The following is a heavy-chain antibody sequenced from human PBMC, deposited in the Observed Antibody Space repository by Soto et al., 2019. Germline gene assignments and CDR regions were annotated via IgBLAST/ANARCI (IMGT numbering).Heavy chain of an antibody. J-gene: IGHJ6*02. CDR1: GYAFTIYG. Sequence: ASVKVSCKASGYAFTIYGSKWLQQAPGQGLEWMGWISPDNGNTNYAQKLQGRVTMTTDTSTSTAYMEIRSLRSDDTAVYYCARDCGNTAMAYYYGMDVWGQGTTVTVS. CDR3: ARDCGNTAMAYYYGMDV. CDR2: ISPDNGNT. V-gene: IGHV1-18*01. D-gene: IGHD5-18*01.